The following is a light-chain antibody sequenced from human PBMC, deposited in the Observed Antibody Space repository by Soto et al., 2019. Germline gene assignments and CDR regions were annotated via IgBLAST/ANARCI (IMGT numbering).Light chain of an antibody. CDR2: GAS. CDR1: QSVSSSY. Sequence: VLKQSPGTLSLSPGERATLSCRASQSVSSSYLAWYQQKPVQAPRLLIYGASSRATGIPDRFSGSGSGTDFTLTISRLEPEDFAVYYCQQYGSSRTFGQGTKVDIK. J-gene: IGKJ1*01. V-gene: IGKV3-20*01. CDR3: QQYGSSRT.